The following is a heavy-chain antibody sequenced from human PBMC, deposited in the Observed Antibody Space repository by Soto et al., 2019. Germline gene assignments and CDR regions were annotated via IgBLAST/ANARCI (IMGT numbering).Heavy chain of an antibody. Sequence: PGGSLRLSCGASGFTFSKYAMTWARQAPGKGLEWVSAISSNGAGTYYVDSVKGRFTVSRDNSKNTLYLQMNSLRAEDTAVYYCAKSPGGYYSFDIWGQGTMVTVSS. V-gene: IGHV3-23*01. CDR1: GFTFSKYA. CDR3: AKSPGGYYSFDI. D-gene: IGHD3-3*01. CDR2: ISSNGAGT. J-gene: IGHJ3*02.